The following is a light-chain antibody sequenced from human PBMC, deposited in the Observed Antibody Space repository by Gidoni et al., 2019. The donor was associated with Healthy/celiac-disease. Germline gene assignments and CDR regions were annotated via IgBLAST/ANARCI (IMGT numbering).Light chain of an antibody. CDR2: LAS. CDR3: QQYYSTPPT. V-gene: IGKV4-1*01. J-gene: IGKJ3*01. CDR1: QSVLYSSNNKNY. Sequence: DIVMTQSHDSLAVSLCERATINCKSSQSVLYSSNNKNYLAWYQQKPGQPPKLLIYLASTRESGVPDRFSGSGSGTDFTLTISSLQAEDVAVYYCQQYYSTPPTFGPGTKVDIK.